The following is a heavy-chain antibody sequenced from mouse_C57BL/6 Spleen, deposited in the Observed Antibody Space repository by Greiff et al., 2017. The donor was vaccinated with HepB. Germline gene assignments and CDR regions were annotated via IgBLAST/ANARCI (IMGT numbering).Heavy chain of an antibody. Sequence: VQLQQSGPELVKPGASVKISCKASGYAFSSSWMNWVKQRPGKGLEWIGRIYPGDGDTNYNGKFKGKATLTADKSSSTAYMQLSSLTSEDSAVYFCARSGITTVVARYVDVWGTGTTVTVSS. J-gene: IGHJ1*03. CDR1: GYAFSSSW. CDR3: ARSGITTVVARYVDV. D-gene: IGHD1-1*01. CDR2: IYPGDGDT. V-gene: IGHV1-82*01.